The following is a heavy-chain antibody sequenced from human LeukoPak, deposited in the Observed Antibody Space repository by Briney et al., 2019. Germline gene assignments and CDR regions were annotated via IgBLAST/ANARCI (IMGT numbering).Heavy chain of an antibody. V-gene: IGHV3-23*01. CDR1: GFIFSPYA. J-gene: IGHJ4*02. Sequence: GGSLRLSCSASGFIFSPYAMHWVRQAPGKGLEWVSSISGSSTRTYYADSVKGRFTVSRDNPKNTLYLQMNSLRAEDTAVYYCAKQRDYYDSSGYYRGYYFDYWGQGTLVTVSS. CDR2: ISGSSTRT. CDR3: AKQRDYYDSSGYYRGYYFDY. D-gene: IGHD3-22*01.